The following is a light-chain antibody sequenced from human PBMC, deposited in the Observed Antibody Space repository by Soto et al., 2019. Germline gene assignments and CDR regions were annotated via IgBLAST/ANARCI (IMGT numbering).Light chain of an antibody. CDR2: GNS. Sequence: QSVLTQPPPVSGAPGQRVIISCTGSSSNIGAGYDVHWYQQLPGTAPKLLIYGNSNRPSGVPDRFSGSKSGTSASLAITGLQAEDEADYYCQSYDSSLSGSVFGGGTKLTVL. J-gene: IGLJ2*01. CDR3: QSYDSSLSGSV. CDR1: SSNIGAGYD. V-gene: IGLV1-40*01.